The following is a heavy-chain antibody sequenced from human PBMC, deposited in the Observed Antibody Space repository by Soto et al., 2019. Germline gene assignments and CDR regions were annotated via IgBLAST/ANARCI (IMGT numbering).Heavy chain of an antibody. Sequence: TGGSLRLSCAASGFTFGDYAMRWVRQAPGKGLEWVSGISWNSGSIGYADSVKGRFTISRDNAKNSLYLQMNSLRAEDTALYYCAKLQSSSWYGDAFDIWGQGTMVTVSS. CDR2: ISWNSGSI. CDR3: AKLQSSSWYGDAFDI. CDR1: GFTFGDYA. D-gene: IGHD6-13*01. J-gene: IGHJ3*02. V-gene: IGHV3-9*01.